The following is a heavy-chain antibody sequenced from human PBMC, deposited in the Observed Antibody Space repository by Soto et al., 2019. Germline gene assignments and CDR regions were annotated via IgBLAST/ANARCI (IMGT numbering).Heavy chain of an antibody. D-gene: IGHD6-19*01. J-gene: IGHJ4*02. Sequence: GGSLRLSCAASGFTFSSYAMHWVRQAPGKGLEWVAVISYDGSNKYYADSVKGRFTISRDNSKNTLYLQMNSLRAEDTAVYYCASPVAGTRWGQGTLVTVSS. CDR1: GFTFSSYA. V-gene: IGHV3-30-3*01. CDR2: ISYDGSNK. CDR3: ASPVAGTR.